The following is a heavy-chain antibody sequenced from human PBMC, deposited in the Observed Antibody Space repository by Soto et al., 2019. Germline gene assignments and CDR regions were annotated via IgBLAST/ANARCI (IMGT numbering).Heavy chain of an antibody. CDR3: AKGRDVTEGAVEYFQN. J-gene: IGHJ1*01. D-gene: IGHD2-21*02. CDR1: GFTFSHYA. CDR2: ISKSGSRT. V-gene: IGHV3-23*05. Sequence: EVHLLESRGGLVQPWGSLTLSCAASGFTFSHYAMSWVRKAPGKGTEWASTISKSGSRTYDVYSVKGLFTISRDNSKNTLFLQMNILKVEDTGLYYCAKGRDVTEGAVEYFQNWCSGTLFTVSS.